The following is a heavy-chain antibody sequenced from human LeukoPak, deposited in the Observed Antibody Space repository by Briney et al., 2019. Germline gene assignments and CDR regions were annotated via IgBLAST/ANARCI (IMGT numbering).Heavy chain of an antibody. CDR2: ISYDGSNK. Sequence: PGRSLRLSCVASGFTFSSYNMHWVRQAPGKGLEWVAVISYDGSNKFYADSVKGRFTISRDNSKNTLYLQMNSLRAEDTAVYYCARGWALTGATNPSDYWGQGTLVTVSP. V-gene: IGHV3-30*04. J-gene: IGHJ4*02. CDR1: GFTFSSYN. D-gene: IGHD1-20*01. CDR3: ARGWALTGATNPSDY.